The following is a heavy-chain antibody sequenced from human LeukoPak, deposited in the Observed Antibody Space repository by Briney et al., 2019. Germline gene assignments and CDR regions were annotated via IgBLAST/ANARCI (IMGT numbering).Heavy chain of an antibody. D-gene: IGHD5-18*01. J-gene: IGHJ4*02. V-gene: IGHV3-21*01. CDR3: AREFTAMAFDY. CDR1: GLDFSDSG. CDR2: ISSSSRYI. Sequence: GGSLRLSCVASGLDFSDSGMLWVRQAPGKGLEWLSSISSSSRYIYYAVSVKGRLTISRDNAKNSLYLHMDSLRAEDTAVYYCAREFTAMAFDYWGQGALVTVSS.